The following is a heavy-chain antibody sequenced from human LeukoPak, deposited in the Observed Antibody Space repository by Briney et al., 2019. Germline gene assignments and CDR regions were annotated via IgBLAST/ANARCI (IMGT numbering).Heavy chain of an antibody. Sequence: PGGSLRLSCAASGFTFSSYWMSWVRQAPGKGLEWVANIKQEGSVKYYVDSVKGRFTISRDNAKNSLYLQMNSLRAEDTAVYYCAREGADYDFWSGYYYYYYYMEVWGKGTTVTVSS. J-gene: IGHJ6*03. CDR1: GFTFSSYW. CDR3: AREGADYDFWSGYYYYYYYMEV. D-gene: IGHD3-3*01. CDR2: IKQEGSVK. V-gene: IGHV3-7*01.